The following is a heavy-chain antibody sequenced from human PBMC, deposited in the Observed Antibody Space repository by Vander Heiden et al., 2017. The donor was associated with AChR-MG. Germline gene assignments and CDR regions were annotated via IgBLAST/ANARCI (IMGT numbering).Heavy chain of an antibody. J-gene: IGHJ5*02. V-gene: IGHV3-7*03. CDR3: ARDSDLYDTPMYWFDP. CDR2: IKQDGSEK. Sequence: EVQLVESGGGLVQPGGSLRLSCAASGFTFSSYWMSWVRQAPGKGLEWVANIKQDGSEKYYVDSVKGRFTISRDNAKNSLYLQMNSLRAEDTAVYYCARDSDLYDTPMYWFDPWGQGTLVTVSS. CDR1: GFTFSSYW. D-gene: IGHD3-22*01.